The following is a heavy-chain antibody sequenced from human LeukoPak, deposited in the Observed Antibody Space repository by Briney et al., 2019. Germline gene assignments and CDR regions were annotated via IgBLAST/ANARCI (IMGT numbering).Heavy chain of an antibody. CDR1: GGSISNYY. CDR3: ARRRVGATTHFDY. D-gene: IGHD1-26*01. Sequence: SETLSLTCTVSGGSISNYYWSWIRQPPGKGLEWIGYIYYSGSTNYSPSLKSRVTISVDTSKNQFSLKLSSVTAADTAVYYCARRRVGATTHFDYWGQGTLVTVSS. CDR2: IYYSGST. J-gene: IGHJ4*02. V-gene: IGHV4-59*08.